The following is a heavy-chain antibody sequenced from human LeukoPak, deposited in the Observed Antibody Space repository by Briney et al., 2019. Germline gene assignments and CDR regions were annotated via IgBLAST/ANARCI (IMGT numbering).Heavy chain of an antibody. CDR2: IYYSGST. J-gene: IGHJ4*02. CDR1: GGSISSYY. CDR3: ARGTSLSGWYGEFDY. Sequence: SETLSLTCTVSGGSISSYYWSWIRQPPGKGLEWIGYIYYSGSTNYNSSLKSRVTISVDTSKNQFSLKLSSVTAADTAVYYCARGTSLSGWYGEFDYWGQGTLVTVSS. D-gene: IGHD6-19*01. V-gene: IGHV4-59*01.